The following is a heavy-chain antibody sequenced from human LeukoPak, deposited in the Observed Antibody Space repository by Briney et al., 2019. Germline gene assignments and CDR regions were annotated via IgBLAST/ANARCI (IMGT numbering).Heavy chain of an antibody. J-gene: IGHJ6*04. CDR1: GCTFSSYA. CDR3: ARDEIRDGGPNVYVWGSYHQHYYYYGMDV. V-gene: IGHV1-69*06. Sequence: SVTVSCKASGCTFSSYAISWVRQAPGKGLEWMGGIIPIFGKSHYAHKFQGRVTITADKATSTVNMGLNSLRSNDAAGYYLARDEIRDGGPNVYVWGSYHQHYYYYGMDVWGKGTTVTVSS. D-gene: IGHD3-16*02. CDR2: IIPIFGKS.